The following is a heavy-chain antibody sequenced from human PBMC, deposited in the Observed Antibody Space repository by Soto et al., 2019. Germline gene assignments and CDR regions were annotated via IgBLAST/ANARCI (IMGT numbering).Heavy chain of an antibody. CDR1: GFTFSDYY. CDR2: ISSSGSTI. CDR3: ASNGYDFWSGYYGMDV. J-gene: IGHJ6*02. D-gene: IGHD3-3*01. Sequence: GGSLRLSCAASGFTFSDYYMSWIRQAPGKGLEWVSYISSSGSTIYYADSVKGRFTISRDNAKNSLYLQMNSLRAEDTAVYYCASNGYDFWSGYYGMDVWGQGTTVTVSS. V-gene: IGHV3-11*01.